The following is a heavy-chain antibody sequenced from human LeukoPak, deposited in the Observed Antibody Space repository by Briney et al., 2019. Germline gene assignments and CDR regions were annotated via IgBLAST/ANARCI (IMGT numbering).Heavy chain of an antibody. Sequence: SETLSLTCAVYGGSFSGYYWSWIRQPPGKGLEWIGEINHSGSTNYNPSLKSRVTISVDTSKNQFSLKLSSVTAADTAVYYRARANTVYSSSGIDYWGQGTLVTVSS. CDR1: GGSFSGYY. V-gene: IGHV4-34*01. D-gene: IGHD6-13*01. CDR2: INHSGST. J-gene: IGHJ4*02. CDR3: ARANTVYSSSGIDY.